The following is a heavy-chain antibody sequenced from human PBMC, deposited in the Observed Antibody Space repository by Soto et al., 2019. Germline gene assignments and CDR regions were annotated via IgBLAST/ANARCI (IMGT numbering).Heavy chain of an antibody. D-gene: IGHD6-19*01. CDR1: GGTFSSYA. J-gene: IGHJ6*02. V-gene: IGHV1-69*06. CDR2: IIPIFGTA. Sequence: VKVSCKASGGTFSSYAISWVRQAPGQGLEWMGGIIPIFGTANYAQKFQGRVTITADKSTSTAYMELSSLRSEDTAVYYCARTSIAVAGTYYYYGMDVWGQGTTVTVYS. CDR3: ARTSIAVAGTYYYYGMDV.